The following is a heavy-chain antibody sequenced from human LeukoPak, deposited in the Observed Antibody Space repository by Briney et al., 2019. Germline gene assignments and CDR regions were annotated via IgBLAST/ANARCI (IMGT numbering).Heavy chain of an antibody. Sequence: SGGSLRLSCAAFGFTFSSYGMHWVRQAPGKGLEWVAVIRFDGDNKYYGEAVKGRYTIARNNAENKLFLDMNNLRADDTAVYFCARDGDYIMPPFDYWGQGILVTVSS. J-gene: IGHJ4*02. CDR3: ARDGDYIMPPFDY. CDR1: GFTFSSYG. V-gene: IGHV3-33*08. CDR2: IRFDGDNK. D-gene: IGHD4-17*01.